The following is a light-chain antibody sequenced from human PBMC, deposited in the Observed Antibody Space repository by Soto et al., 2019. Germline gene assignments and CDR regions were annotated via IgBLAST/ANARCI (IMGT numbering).Light chain of an antibody. CDR2: AAS. J-gene: IGKJ3*01. Sequence: AIRMTQSPSSFSPSTGDRVTITCRASQGISSYLAWYQQKPGKAPKLLIYAASTLQSGVPSRFSGSGSGTDFTLTISCLQSEDFATYYCQQYYSYPQSFGPGTKVDIK. CDR3: QQYYSYPQS. CDR1: QGISSY. V-gene: IGKV1-8*01.